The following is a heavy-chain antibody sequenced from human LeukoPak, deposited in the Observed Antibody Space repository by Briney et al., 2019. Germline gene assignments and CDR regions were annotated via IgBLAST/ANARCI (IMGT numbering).Heavy chain of an antibody. Sequence: GGSLRLSCAASGFTFSSHSVSWVRQAPGEGLEWVSSISSSSSYIYYADSVKGRFTISRDNAKNSLYLQMNSLRAEDTAVYYCARDQGYYYGSGSLFDYWGQGTLVTVSS. CDR3: ARDQGYYYGSGSLFDY. D-gene: IGHD3-10*01. J-gene: IGHJ4*02. CDR2: ISSSSSYI. V-gene: IGHV3-21*01. CDR1: GFTFSSHS.